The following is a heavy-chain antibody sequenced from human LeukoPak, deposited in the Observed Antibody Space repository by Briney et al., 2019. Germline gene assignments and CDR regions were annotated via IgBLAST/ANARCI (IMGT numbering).Heavy chain of an antibody. V-gene: IGHV1-69*13. CDR2: IIPIFGTA. CDR3: AKALARESSSWYLREHYYYYYYMDV. D-gene: IGHD6-13*01. J-gene: IGHJ6*03. CDR1: GGTFSSYA. Sequence: SVKVSCKASGGTFSSYAISWARQAPGQGLEWMGGIIPIFGTANYAQKFQGRVTITADESTSTAYMELSSLRSEDTAVYYCAKALARESSSWYLREHYYYYYYMDVWGKGTTVTVSS.